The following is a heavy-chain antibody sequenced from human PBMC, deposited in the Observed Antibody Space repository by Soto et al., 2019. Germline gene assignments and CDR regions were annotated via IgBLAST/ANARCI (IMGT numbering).Heavy chain of an antibody. CDR3: AREINLYYFDY. CDR2: IWYDGSNK. Sequence: QVQLVESGGGVVQPGRSLRLSCAASGFTFSSYGMHWVRQAPGKGLEWVAVIWYDGSNKYYADSVKGRFTNSRDNSKNTLYLQMNSLRAEDTAVYYCAREINLYYFDYWGQGTLVTVSS. CDR1: GFTFSSYG. V-gene: IGHV3-33*01. J-gene: IGHJ4*02.